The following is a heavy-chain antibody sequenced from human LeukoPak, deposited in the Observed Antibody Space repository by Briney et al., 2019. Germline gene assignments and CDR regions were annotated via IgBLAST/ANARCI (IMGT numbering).Heavy chain of an antibody. V-gene: IGHV3-21*01. D-gene: IGHD3-22*01. CDR3: ATYDSSGYYPEGFDY. CDR1: GFTFSSYS. CDR2: ISSSSSYI. Sequence: GGSLRLSCAASGFTFSSYSMSWVRQAPGKGLEWVSSISSSSSYIYYADSVKGRFTISRDNAKNSLYLQMNSLRAEDTAVYYCATYDSSGYYPEGFDYWGQGTLVTVSS. J-gene: IGHJ4*02.